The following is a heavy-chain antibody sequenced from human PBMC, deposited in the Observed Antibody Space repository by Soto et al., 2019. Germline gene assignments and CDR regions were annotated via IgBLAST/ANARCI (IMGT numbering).Heavy chain of an antibody. D-gene: IGHD3-16*01. CDR3: TKTANAWISVWDV. CDR1: GFTFSSYA. J-gene: IGHJ3*01. CDR2: ISGSGGTT. V-gene: IGHV3-23*01. Sequence: EVQLLESGGGLVQPGGSLRLSCAASGFTFSSYAMSWVRQAPGKGLEWVSAISGSGGTTYYADSVKGRFTFSRDKSKNTLYLQMNSLGAEDTAVDYCTKTANAWISVWDVGGHGRMVTVSS.